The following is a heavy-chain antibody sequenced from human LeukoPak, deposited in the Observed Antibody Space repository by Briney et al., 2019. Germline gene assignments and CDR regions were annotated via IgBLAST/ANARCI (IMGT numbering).Heavy chain of an antibody. Sequence: ASVKVSCKASGYTFPAYYMYWVRQAPGQGLEWMGRINPNSGGTNYAQKFQGRVTLTTDTSISTAYMELSRLRSDDTAVYYRAREISMVRGVKKRFDPWGQGTLLTVSS. V-gene: IGHV1-2*06. CDR2: INPNSGGT. D-gene: IGHD3-10*01. CDR1: GYTFPAYY. J-gene: IGHJ5*02. CDR3: AREISMVRGVKKRFDP.